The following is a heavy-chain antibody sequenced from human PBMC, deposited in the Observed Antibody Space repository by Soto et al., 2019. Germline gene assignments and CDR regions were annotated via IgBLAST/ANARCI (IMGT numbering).Heavy chain of an antibody. Sequence: SETLSLTCTVSGGSISSGDYYWSWIRQPPGKGLEWIGYIYYSGSTYYNPSLKSRVTISVDTSKNQFSLKLSSVTAADTAVYYCARFVVGLYYYYYGMDVWGQGNTVTVSS. CDR3: ARFVVGLYYYYYGMDV. J-gene: IGHJ6*02. CDR1: GGSISSGDYY. V-gene: IGHV4-30-4*01. D-gene: IGHD2-15*01. CDR2: IYYSGST.